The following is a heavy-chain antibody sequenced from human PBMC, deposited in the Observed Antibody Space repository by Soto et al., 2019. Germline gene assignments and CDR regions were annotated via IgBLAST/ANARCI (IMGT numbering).Heavy chain of an antibody. J-gene: IGHJ5*02. V-gene: IGHV4-39*01. D-gene: IGHD3-3*02. Sequence: KTSETLSLTCTVSGDSIISSDFYWGWVRQPPGKGLEWIGSIFYLGSSYYNPSLKSRVTMSVDTSKNQFSLRLRSVTAADTALYFCARHSLALRKNNWFDPWGQGIMVTVCS. CDR3: ARHSLALRKNNWFDP. CDR1: GDSIISSDFY. CDR2: IFYLGSS.